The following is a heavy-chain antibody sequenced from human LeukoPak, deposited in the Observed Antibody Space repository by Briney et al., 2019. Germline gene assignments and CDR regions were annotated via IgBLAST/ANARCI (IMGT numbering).Heavy chain of an antibody. J-gene: IGHJ3*02. CDR2: ISAYNGNT. Sequence: ASVKVSCKASGYTFTSYGISWVRQALGQGLEWMGWISAYNGNTNYAQKLQGRVTVTTDTSTSTAYMELRSLRSDDTAVYYCARVIQLWLEDDAFDIWGQGTMVTVSS. CDR3: ARVIQLWLEDDAFDI. D-gene: IGHD5-18*01. V-gene: IGHV1-18*01. CDR1: GYTFTSYG.